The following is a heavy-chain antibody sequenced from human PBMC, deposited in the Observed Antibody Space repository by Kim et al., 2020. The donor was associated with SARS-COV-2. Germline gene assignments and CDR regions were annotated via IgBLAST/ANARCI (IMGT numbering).Heavy chain of an antibody. J-gene: IGHJ6*01. CDR1: GYTLTGYY. Sequence: ASVKVSCKPSGYTLTGYYLHWVRQAPGKGLEWLGWINPKNGVTNYAQKFQGRVTMTRDTSTSTAYMELSRLRSDDTAVYYCARELSSDRSGSSCYYFYSMDGWGQGTAVTVSS. D-gene: IGHD2-2*01. V-gene: IGHV1-2*02. CDR3: ARELSSDRSGSSCYYFYSMDG. CDR2: INPKNGVT.